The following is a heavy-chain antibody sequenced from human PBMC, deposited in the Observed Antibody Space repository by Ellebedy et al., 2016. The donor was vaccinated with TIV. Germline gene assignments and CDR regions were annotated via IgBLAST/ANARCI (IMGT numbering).Heavy chain of an antibody. Sequence: MPSETLSLTCTVSGGSISSYYWSWIRQPPRKGLEWIGYIYYSGSTYYNPSLKSRVTISVDTSKNQFSLKLSSVTAADTAVYYCARAGDTVNWFDPWGQGTLVTVSS. CDR2: IYYSGST. CDR1: GGSISSYY. J-gene: IGHJ5*02. D-gene: IGHD4-17*01. V-gene: IGHV4-30-4*01. CDR3: ARAGDTVNWFDP.